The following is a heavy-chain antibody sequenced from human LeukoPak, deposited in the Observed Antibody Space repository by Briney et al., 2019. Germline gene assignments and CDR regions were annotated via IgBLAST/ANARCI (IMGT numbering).Heavy chain of an antibody. D-gene: IGHD3-3*01. Sequence: PSETLSLTCTVSGGSISSYYWSWIRQPPGKGLEGIGYIYYSGSTNYNPSLKSRVTISVDTSKNQFSLKLSSVTAADTAVYYCARGTYYDFWSGYYPFDYWGQGTLVTVSS. CDR3: ARGTYYDFWSGYYPFDY. CDR1: GGSISSYY. CDR2: IYYSGST. J-gene: IGHJ4*02. V-gene: IGHV4-59*01.